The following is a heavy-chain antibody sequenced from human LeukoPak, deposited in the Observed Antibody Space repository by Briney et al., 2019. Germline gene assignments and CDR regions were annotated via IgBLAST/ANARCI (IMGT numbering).Heavy chain of an antibody. CDR1: GFTVSSNY. J-gene: IGHJ4*02. Sequence: GGSLRLSCAASGFTVSSNYMSWVREAPGKGLEWVSVIYSGGSTYYADSVKGRITISRDNTKNTLYLQMNSLRAEDTAVYYCAGDMWPYYDFDYWGQGTLVTVSS. V-gene: IGHV3-66*01. D-gene: IGHD3-3*01. CDR2: IYSGGST. CDR3: AGDMWPYYDFDY.